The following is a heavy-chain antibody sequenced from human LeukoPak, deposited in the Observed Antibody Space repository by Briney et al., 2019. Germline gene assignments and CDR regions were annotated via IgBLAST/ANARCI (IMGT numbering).Heavy chain of an antibody. V-gene: IGHV4-39*07. CDR3: ARVVPYSSSWYEYYFDY. Sequence: SETLSLTCTVSGGSISSYYWGWIRQPPGKGLEWIGSIYYSGSTYYNPSLRSRVTISVDTSKNQFSLKLSSVTAADTAVYYCARVVPYSSSWYEYYFDYWGQGTLVTVSS. CDR2: IYYSGST. J-gene: IGHJ4*02. D-gene: IGHD6-13*01. CDR1: GGSISSYY.